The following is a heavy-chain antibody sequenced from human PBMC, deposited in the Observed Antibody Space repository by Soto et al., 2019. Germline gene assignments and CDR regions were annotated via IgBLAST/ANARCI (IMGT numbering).Heavy chain of an antibody. Sequence: QGQLVQSGAEVKKPGSSVKVSCRASGATFTNSVITWVRKCPGQGLEFMGGIIPLLGTVDYAENFHGRVTLTAAQGTNTVYLEMRSLRYDATAVYYCARSGRRRPHNPHRFFALEVWGHGTTVSV. CDR1: GATFTNSV. J-gene: IGHJ6*02. CDR3: ARSGRRRPHNPHRFFALEV. D-gene: IGHD6-6*01. V-gene: IGHV1-69*01. CDR2: IIPLLGTV.